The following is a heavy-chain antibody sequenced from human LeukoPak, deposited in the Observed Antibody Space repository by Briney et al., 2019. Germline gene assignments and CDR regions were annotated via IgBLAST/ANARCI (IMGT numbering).Heavy chain of an antibody. Sequence: GGSLRLSCAASGFTFSKAWMSWVRQAPGKGLEWGGRIKSRTDGGTTDYAAPVKGRFTISRDDSKNTLSLQMNSLKTEDTAVYYCTTITMIREHEDYWGQGTLVTVSS. CDR1: GFTFSKAW. CDR2: IKSRTDGGTT. D-gene: IGHD3-10*01. CDR3: TTITMIREHEDY. V-gene: IGHV3-15*01. J-gene: IGHJ4*02.